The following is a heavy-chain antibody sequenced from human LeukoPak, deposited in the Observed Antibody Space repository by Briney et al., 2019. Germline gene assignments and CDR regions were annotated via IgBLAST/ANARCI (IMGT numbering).Heavy chain of an antibody. D-gene: IGHD3-10*01. CDR1: GYSFSSYW. J-gene: IGHJ4*02. CDR2: IYPGDSDA. CDR3: ARLCFGELLQRFEY. Sequence: GESLKISCKGSGYSFSSYWIGWVRQMPGRGLEWMGIIYPGDSDATYSPSFHGHVTISADRSITSAHPHWSSLKASDTAMFFCARLCFGELLQRFEYWGQGTLVTVSS. V-gene: IGHV5-51*01.